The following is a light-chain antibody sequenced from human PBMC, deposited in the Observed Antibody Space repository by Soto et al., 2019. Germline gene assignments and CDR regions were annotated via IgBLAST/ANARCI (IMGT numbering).Light chain of an antibody. J-gene: IGLJ1*01. CDR1: SSDVGGYKF. CDR3: SSYAGSNMGV. CDR2: EVT. V-gene: IGLV2-8*01. Sequence: QSALTQPPTASGSPGQSVTISCTGTSSDVGGYKFDSWYQQHPGKAPKLLIYEVTQRPSGVPDRFSGSKSGNTASLTVSGLQAEYDADYYCSSYAGSNMGVFGTGTKLTVL.